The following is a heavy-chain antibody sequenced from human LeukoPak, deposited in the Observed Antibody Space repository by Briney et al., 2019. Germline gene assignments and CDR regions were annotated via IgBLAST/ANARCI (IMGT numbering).Heavy chain of an antibody. V-gene: IGHV4-39*01. D-gene: IGHD6-19*01. CDR3: ARRVGGWYHFDY. Sequence: SETLSLTCTVSGGSMSSSSYYWGWIRQPPGKGLEWVATMYYTGSTYFNPSLKSRVTISVDTSKNQFSLKLSSVTAADTAVYYCARRVGGWYHFDYWGQGTLVTVSS. J-gene: IGHJ4*02. CDR1: GGSMSSSSYY. CDR2: MYYTGST.